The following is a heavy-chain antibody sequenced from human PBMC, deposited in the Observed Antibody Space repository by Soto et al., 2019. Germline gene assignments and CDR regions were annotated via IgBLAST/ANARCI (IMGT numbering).Heavy chain of an antibody. CDR2: IKSKGDTT. Sequence: GGSLRLSCSAFGFTFSDYGMHWVRQAPGKGLEFVSAIKSKGDTTYYADSVRGRFTISRDNSKNTLYLQMSSLRGDDTAVYYCVVYSSSSGRHFDYWGQGTLVTVSS. CDR3: VVYSSSSGRHFDY. CDR1: GFTFSDYG. J-gene: IGHJ4*02. V-gene: IGHV3-64D*06. D-gene: IGHD6-6*01.